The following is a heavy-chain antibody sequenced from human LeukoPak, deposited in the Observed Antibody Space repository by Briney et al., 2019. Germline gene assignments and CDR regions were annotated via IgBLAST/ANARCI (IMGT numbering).Heavy chain of an antibody. V-gene: IGHV4-34*01. CDR3: ARGGGVMFRGPFDY. D-gene: IGHD3-10*01. J-gene: IGHJ4*02. CDR2: INHSGST. CDR1: GGSFSGYY. Sequence: SETLSLTCAVYGGSFSGYYWSWIRQPPGKGLEWIGEINHSGSTNYNPSLKSRVTISVDTSKNQFSLKLSSVTAADTAVYYCARGGGVMFRGPFDYWGQGTLVTVSS.